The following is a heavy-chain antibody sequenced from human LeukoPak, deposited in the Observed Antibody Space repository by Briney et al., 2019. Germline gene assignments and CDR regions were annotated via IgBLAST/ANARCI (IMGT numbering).Heavy chain of an antibody. V-gene: IGHV4-39*01. D-gene: IGHD3-22*01. J-gene: IGHJ5*02. CDR1: GGSISSSSYY. Sequence: SETLSLTCTVSGGSISSSSYYWGWIRQPPGKGLEWIGSIYYSGSTYYNPSLKSRVTISVDTSKNQFSLKLSSVTAADTAVYYCARRSYSAWFDPWGQGTLVTVSS. CDR3: ARRSYSAWFDP. CDR2: IYYSGST.